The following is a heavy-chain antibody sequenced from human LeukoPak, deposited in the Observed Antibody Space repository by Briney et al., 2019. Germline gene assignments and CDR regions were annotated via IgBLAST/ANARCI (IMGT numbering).Heavy chain of an antibody. J-gene: IGHJ2*01. CDR3: AKVGGSYWAHWYFDL. Sequence: GGSLRLSCAASGFTFSSYELNWVRQAPGKGLEWVSVISGSGGSTYYADSVKGRFTISRDNSKNTVYLQMNSLRAEDTAVYYCAKVGGSYWAHWYFDLWGRGTLVTVSS. CDR1: GFTFSSYE. D-gene: IGHD1-26*01. CDR2: ISGSGGST. V-gene: IGHV3-23*01.